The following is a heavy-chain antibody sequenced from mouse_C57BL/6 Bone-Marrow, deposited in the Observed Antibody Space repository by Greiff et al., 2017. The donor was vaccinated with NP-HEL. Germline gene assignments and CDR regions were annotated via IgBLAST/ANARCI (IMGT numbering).Heavy chain of an antibody. Sequence: EVKVEESGGGLVQPGGSLKLSCAASGFTFSDYYMYWVRQTPEKRLEWVAYISNGGGSTYYPDTVKGRFTISRDNAKNTLYLQMSRLKSEDTAMYYCARDSGYAMDYWGQGTSVTVSS. CDR1: GFTFSDYY. CDR3: ARDSGYAMDY. V-gene: IGHV5-12*01. CDR2: ISNGGGST. J-gene: IGHJ4*01.